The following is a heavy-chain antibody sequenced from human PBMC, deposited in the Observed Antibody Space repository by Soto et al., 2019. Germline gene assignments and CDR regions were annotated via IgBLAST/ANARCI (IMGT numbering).Heavy chain of an antibody. CDR3: ARDGIAAAGTDGMDV. CDR2: IYSGGST. D-gene: IGHD6-13*01. V-gene: IGHV3-53*01. J-gene: IGHJ6*02. Sequence: PXGSLRLSXXXSGFTVSSNYMSWVRQAPGXGLXXVSVIYSGGSTYYADSVKGRFTISRDNSKNTLYLQMNSLRAEDTAVYYCARDGIAAAGTDGMDVWGQGTTVTVSS. CDR1: GFTVSSNY.